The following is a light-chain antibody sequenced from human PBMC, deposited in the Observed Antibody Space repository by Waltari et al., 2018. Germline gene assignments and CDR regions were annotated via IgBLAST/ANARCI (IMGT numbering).Light chain of an antibody. CDR1: QRVLYSSNNYNY. CDR3: QQYYESPYT. CDR2: GAS. V-gene: IGKV4-1*01. Sequence: DIVMTQSPDSLAVSLGERASLNCKSSQRVLYSSNNYNYLAWYQQKPGQPPQLLIYGASTRESGVPDRFGGSGSGTHFTLTISSLQAEDVAVYYCQQYYESPYTFGQGTKLEIK. J-gene: IGKJ2*01.